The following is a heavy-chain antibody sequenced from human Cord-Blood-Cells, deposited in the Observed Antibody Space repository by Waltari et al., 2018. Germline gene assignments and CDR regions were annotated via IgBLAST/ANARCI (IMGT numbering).Heavy chain of an antibody. V-gene: IGHV4-39*01. D-gene: IGHD5-12*01. J-gene: IGHJ4*02. CDR1: GGSISSSSYY. CDR2: ICYSGST. CDR3: ARHLRRDGYNHDY. Sequence: QLQLQESGPGLVTPSETLSLTCTVSGGSISSSSYYWGWTRQPPGKGLEWIGSICYSGSTYYNPSLKSRVTISVDTSKNQFSLKLSSVTAADTAVYYCARHLRRDGYNHDYWGQGTLVTVSS.